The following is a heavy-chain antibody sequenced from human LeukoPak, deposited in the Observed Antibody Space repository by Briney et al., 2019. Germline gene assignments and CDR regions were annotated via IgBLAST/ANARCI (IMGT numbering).Heavy chain of an antibody. CDR1: GFTFDDYA. V-gene: IGHV3-43D*03. D-gene: IGHD6-19*01. CDR2: ISWDGGST. Sequence: GGSLRLSCAASGFTFDDYAMHWVRQAPGKGLEWVSLISWDGGSTYYADSVKGRFTISRDNSKNSLYLQMNSLRAEDTALYYCAKDAAVAVGSYYFDYWGQGTLVTVSS. J-gene: IGHJ4*02. CDR3: AKDAAVAVGSYYFDY.